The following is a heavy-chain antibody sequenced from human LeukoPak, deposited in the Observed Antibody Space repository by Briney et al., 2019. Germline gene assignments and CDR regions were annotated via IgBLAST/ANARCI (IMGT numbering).Heavy chain of an antibody. J-gene: IGHJ4*02. D-gene: IGHD1-14*01. Sequence: QVQLQESGPGLVKPSQTLSLTCTVSGGSITSYYWSWIRQPAGKGLEWIGLISAGGYTNYNPSLKSRVTMSVDPSKNQFSLKLSCGTGANAAFYYCASSLGTTPTMMPYWGQGTLVTVSS. V-gene: IGHV4-4*07. CDR3: ASSLGTTPTMMPY. CDR2: ISAGGYT. CDR1: GGSITSYY.